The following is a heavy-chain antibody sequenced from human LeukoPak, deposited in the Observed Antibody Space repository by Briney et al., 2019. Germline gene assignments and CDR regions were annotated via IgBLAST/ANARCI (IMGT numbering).Heavy chain of an antibody. V-gene: IGHV3-21*01. Sequence: GGSLRLSCAASGVTFSGYRLNWIRQAPGQGLEWVSSISGSSSYIYYTDSVKGRFTISRDNAKNSLVLQMNSLIAEDTGVYYCARDMGEPVYGMDVWGQGTTVTVSS. CDR1: GVTFSGYR. J-gene: IGHJ6*02. CDR2: ISGSSSYI. D-gene: IGHD1-26*01. CDR3: ARDMGEPVYGMDV.